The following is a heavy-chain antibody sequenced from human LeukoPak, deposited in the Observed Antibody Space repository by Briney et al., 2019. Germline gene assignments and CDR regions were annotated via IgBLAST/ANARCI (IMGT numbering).Heavy chain of an antibody. D-gene: IGHD1-14*01. CDR2: IRYDGSNK. J-gene: IGHJ3*02. Sequence: GGSLRLSCAASGFTFSSYGMHWVRQAPGRGLEWVAFIRYDGSNKYYADSVKGRFTISRDNSKSTLYLQMNSLRAEDTAVYYCAKEDGMIDAFDIWGQGTMVTVSS. CDR1: GFTFSSYG. V-gene: IGHV3-30*02. CDR3: AKEDGMIDAFDI.